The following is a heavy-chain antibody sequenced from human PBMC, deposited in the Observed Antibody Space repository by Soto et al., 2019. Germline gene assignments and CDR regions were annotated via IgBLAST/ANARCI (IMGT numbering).Heavy chain of an antibody. CDR3: AKDPATGEYSSGCLCDY. D-gene: IGHD6-19*01. Sequence: EVQLLESGGGLVQPGGSLSLSCAASGFTFSSYAMSWVRQAPGKGLEWVSAISGSGGSTYYADSVKGRFTISRDNSKNTLYLQMNSLRAEDTAVYYCAKDPATGEYSSGCLCDYWGQGTLVTVSS. CDR1: GFTFSSYA. J-gene: IGHJ4*02. V-gene: IGHV3-23*01. CDR2: ISGSGGST.